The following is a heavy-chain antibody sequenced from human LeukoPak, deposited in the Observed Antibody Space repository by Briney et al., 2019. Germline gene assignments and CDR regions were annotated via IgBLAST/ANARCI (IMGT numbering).Heavy chain of an antibody. V-gene: IGHV1-2*02. J-gene: IGHJ4*02. D-gene: IGHD6-19*01. Sequence: ASVKVSCKASGYTFTGYYMHWVRQAPGQGLEWMGWINPNSGGTNYARKFQGRVTMTRDTSVSTAYMELSRLRSDDTAVYYCARAGSGWLIDYWGQGTLVTVSS. CDR2: INPNSGGT. CDR3: ARAGSGWLIDY. CDR1: GYTFTGYY.